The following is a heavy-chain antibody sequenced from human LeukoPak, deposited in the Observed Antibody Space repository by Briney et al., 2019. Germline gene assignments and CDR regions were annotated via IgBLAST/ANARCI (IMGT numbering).Heavy chain of an antibody. CDR2: MNPNSGNT. CDR3: ARLRYFEWLLSRVYYFDY. Sequence: ASVKVSCKASGYTFTSYDIHWVRQAPGQGLEWMGCMNPNSGNTSYAQKFQGRVTITRNIPISTAYMELSSLRSEDTAVYYCARLRYFEWLLSRVYYFDYWGQGTLVTVSS. V-gene: IGHV1-8*01. CDR1: GYTFTSYD. J-gene: IGHJ4*02. D-gene: IGHD3-9*01.